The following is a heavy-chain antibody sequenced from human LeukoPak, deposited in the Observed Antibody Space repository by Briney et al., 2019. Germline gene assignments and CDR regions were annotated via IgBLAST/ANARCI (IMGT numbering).Heavy chain of an antibody. CDR2: IFYSGST. CDR3: ARFGYYYGSGINEHNWFDP. J-gene: IGHJ5*02. Sequence: KPSETLSLTCTVSSGSISTSNYYWGWVRQPPGKALEWIGNIFYSGSTYYNPSLKSRVTISVDTSKNQFSLKLSSVTAADTAVYYCARFGYYYGSGINEHNWFDPWGQGTLVTVSS. D-gene: IGHD3-10*01. CDR1: SGSISTSNYY. V-gene: IGHV4-39*07.